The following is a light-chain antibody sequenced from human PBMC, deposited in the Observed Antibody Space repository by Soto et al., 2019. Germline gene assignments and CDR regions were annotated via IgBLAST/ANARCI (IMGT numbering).Light chain of an antibody. CDR2: AAS. V-gene: IGKV1-17*01. CDR1: HAIKND. CDR3: LQHNSYSWT. J-gene: IGKJ1*01. Sequence: DIQMTQSPSSLSASVGDRVTITCRASHAIKNDLDWYQQKPGKAPKRLIYAASSLQSGVPSRFSGSGSGTEFTLTISSLQSEDFATYYCLQHNSYSWTFGQGTKVEIK.